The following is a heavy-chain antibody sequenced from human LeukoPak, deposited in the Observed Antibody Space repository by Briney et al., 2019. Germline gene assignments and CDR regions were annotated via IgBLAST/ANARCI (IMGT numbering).Heavy chain of an antibody. CDR3: ARAAVTTYIDY. D-gene: IGHD4-17*01. Sequence: GGSLRLSCAASGFTFSSYGMHWVRQAPGKGLEWVAVISYDGSNKYDGSNKYYADSVKGRFTISRDNSKNTLYLQMNSLRAEDTAVYYCARAAVTTYIDYWGQGTLVTVSS. V-gene: IGHV3-30*03. CDR1: GFTFSSYG. CDR2: ISYDGSNKYDGSNK. J-gene: IGHJ4*02.